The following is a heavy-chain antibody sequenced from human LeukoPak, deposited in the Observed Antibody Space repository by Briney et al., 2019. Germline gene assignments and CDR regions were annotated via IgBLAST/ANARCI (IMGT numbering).Heavy chain of an antibody. CDR1: GYSISSGYY. Sequence: SETLSLTCAVSGYSISSGYYWGWIRQPPGKGLEWIGSIYHSGSTYYNPSLKSRVTISVDTSKNQFSLKVSSVTAADTAVYYCARQAIAATGYWFDPWGQGTLVTVSS. CDR2: IYHSGST. J-gene: IGHJ5*02. D-gene: IGHD2-15*01. CDR3: ARQAIAATGYWFDP. V-gene: IGHV4-38-2*01.